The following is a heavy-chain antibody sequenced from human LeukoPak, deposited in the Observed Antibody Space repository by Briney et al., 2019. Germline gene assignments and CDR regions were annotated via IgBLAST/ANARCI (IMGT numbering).Heavy chain of an antibody. V-gene: IGHV4-59*01. D-gene: IGHD3-10*01. CDR1: GGSISSYY. J-gene: IGHJ3*01. Sequence: SETLSLTCTVSGGSISSYYWSWIRQPPGKGLEWIGYIYYSGSTNYNPSLKSRVTISVDTSKNQFSLKLSSVTAADTAVYYCARSPVNLYYYGSGSYYKGSAFDYWGQGTMVTVSS. CDR3: ARSPVNLYYYGSGSYYKGSAFDY. CDR2: IYYSGST.